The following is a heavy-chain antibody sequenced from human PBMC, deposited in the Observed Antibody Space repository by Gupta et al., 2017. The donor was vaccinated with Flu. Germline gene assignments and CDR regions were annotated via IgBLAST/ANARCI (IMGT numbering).Heavy chain of an antibody. V-gene: IGHV3-23*01. CDR1: GFPFSTCA. Sequence: EVQLLESGGYSVQPGRSLRLSCAASGFPFSTCAMSWVRQAPGKGLEWVSSITNSGITTYYADSVQGRFTISRDNSKNLLFLQMDSLRPDDAAVYYCAKGFDSGDTLYFDYWGRGSLVTVSS. CDR3: AKGFDSGDTLYFDY. D-gene: IGHD1-1*01. J-gene: IGHJ4*02. CDR2: ITNSGITT.